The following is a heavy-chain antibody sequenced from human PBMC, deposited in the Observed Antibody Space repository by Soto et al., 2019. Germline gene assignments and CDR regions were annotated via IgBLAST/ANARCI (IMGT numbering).Heavy chain of an antibody. J-gene: IGHJ6*02. CDR3: ATMGTTGTTDIYGMDV. D-gene: IGHD1-1*01. Sequence: GASLKISCKGSGYRFTKYWIGWVRQMPGKGLEWMGIIYPGDSDTRYSPSFQGQVTISADKSISTAYLQWSSLKASDTAMYYCATMGTTGTTDIYGMDVWGQGTTVTVSS. CDR1: GYRFTKYW. V-gene: IGHV5-51*01. CDR2: IYPGDSDT.